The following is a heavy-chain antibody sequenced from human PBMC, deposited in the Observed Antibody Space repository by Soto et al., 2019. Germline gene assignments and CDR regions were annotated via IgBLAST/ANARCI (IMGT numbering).Heavy chain of an antibody. Sequence: EVQLVESGGGLVQLGGSLRLSCAASGFTFSSYWMHWVRQAPGKGLVWVSRIKSDGSGTYYADSVKGRFTISRDNAQNTLYRQMNSLRAEDTAVYYWVRGDGDRYDGNGYLGRHWGQGTLVTVSS. J-gene: IGHJ4*02. CDR2: IKSDGSGT. D-gene: IGHD3-22*01. V-gene: IGHV3-74*01. CDR3: VRGDGDRYDGNGYLGRH. CDR1: GFTFSSYW.